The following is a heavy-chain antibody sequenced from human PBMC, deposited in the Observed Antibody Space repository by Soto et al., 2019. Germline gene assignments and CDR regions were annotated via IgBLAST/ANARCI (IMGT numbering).Heavy chain of an antibody. CDR2: IWYDGSNK. V-gene: IGHV3-33*01. CDR3: ARDSPYSSGWYLDY. J-gene: IGHJ4*02. CDR1: GFTFSGYG. D-gene: IGHD6-19*01. Sequence: QVQLVESGGGVDQPGRSLRLSCAASGFTFSGYGMHWVRQAPGKGVEWVAVIWYDGSNKYYADSVKGRFTISRDNSKNTLYLQMNSLRAEDTAVYYCARDSPYSSGWYLDYWGQGTLVTVSS.